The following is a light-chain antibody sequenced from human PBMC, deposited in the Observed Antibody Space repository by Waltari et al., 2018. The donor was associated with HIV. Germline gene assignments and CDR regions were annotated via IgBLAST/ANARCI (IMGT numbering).Light chain of an antibody. Sequence: DIPLTQSPSLLSAYVGASVIITCRASQSISSWLAWYQHKPGTAPKLLIYKASVLEGGVPSRFSGSGAGTEFTLNITNLQPDDFATYYCQHYSSSPYTFGQGTNLEIK. V-gene: IGKV1-5*03. CDR2: KAS. CDR1: QSISSW. J-gene: IGKJ2*01. CDR3: QHYSSSPYT.